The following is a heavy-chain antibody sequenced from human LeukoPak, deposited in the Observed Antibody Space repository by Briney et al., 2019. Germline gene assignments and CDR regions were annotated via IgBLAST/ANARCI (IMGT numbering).Heavy chain of an antibody. CDR1: GFSLSTYE. Sequence: GGSLRLSCAASGFSLSTYEMTWVRQAPGKGLEWVSFISSSTSHTFYADSVKGRFTIFRDTAKNSLYLQMNNLRGEDTAVYYCARDVSSSTRAFDIWGQGTMVAVS. V-gene: IGHV3-48*03. J-gene: IGHJ3*02. CDR3: ARDVSSSTRAFDI. D-gene: IGHD2-15*01. CDR2: ISSSTSHT.